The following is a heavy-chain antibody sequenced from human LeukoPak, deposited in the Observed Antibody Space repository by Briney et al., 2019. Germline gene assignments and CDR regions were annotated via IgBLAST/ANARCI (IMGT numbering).Heavy chain of an antibody. CDR1: GFTVSSNY. CDR2: IYSGGST. D-gene: IGHD4-17*01. V-gene: IGHV3-53*01. Sequence: GGSLRLSCAASGFTVSSNYMSWVRHAPGKGLEWVSVIYSGGSTYYADSVKGRFTISRDNSKNTLYLQMNSLRAEDTAVYYCARDHPTVTKPNAFDIWGQGTMVTVSS. J-gene: IGHJ3*02. CDR3: ARDHPTVTKPNAFDI.